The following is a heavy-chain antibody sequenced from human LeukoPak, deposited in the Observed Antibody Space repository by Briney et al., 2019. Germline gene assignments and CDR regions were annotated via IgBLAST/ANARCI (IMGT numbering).Heavy chain of an antibody. J-gene: IGHJ4*02. Sequence: KKSGPTLVNPTETLTLTCTVSGFSLNTGGMGVSWVRQPPGKALEWLAQIFSRDEKSYNTSLKSRLSISMDTSKSQVVLTMTNMDPVDTGTYYCARIPQRGIVLMDYYFDYWGQGTLVTVSS. CDR3: ARIPQRGIVLMDYYFDY. V-gene: IGHV2-26*01. CDR2: IFSRDEK. CDR1: GFSLNTGGMG. D-gene: IGHD2-8*01.